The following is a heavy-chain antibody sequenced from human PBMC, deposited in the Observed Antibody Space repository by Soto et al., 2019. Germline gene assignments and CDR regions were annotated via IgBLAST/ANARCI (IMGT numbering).Heavy chain of an antibody. Sequence: PGGSLRLSCAASRFTFTRYSMNWVRQAPGKGLEWVPSISSTSNCIYYADSMKGRFTISRDNAKNSLYLEMNSMRAEDTAVYYCTRESEDITLNFDYWGQGTLVTVSS. CDR2: ISSTSNCI. CDR3: TRESEDITLNFDY. V-gene: IGHV3-21*01. CDR1: RFTFTRYS. J-gene: IGHJ4*02.